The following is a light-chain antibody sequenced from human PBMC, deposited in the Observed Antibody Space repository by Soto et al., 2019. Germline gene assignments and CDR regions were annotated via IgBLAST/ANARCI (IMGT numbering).Light chain of an antibody. J-gene: IGKJ4*01. CDR2: AAS. Sequence: EIVLTQSPGTLSLSPGERATLSCRASQSVRSTFLAWYQQKPGQAPRLLIYAASSRATGIPDRFSGSGSGTDFSLTISRLEPEDFAVDYCQQYGSSPLTFGGGTKVEIK. CDR1: QSVRSTF. CDR3: QQYGSSPLT. V-gene: IGKV3-20*01.